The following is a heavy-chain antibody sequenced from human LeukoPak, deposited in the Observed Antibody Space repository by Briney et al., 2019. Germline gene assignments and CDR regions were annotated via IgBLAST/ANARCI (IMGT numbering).Heavy chain of an antibody. Sequence: PSETLSLTCTVSGGSISSYYWSWIRQPPGKGLEWIGSIYYSGSTYYNLSLKSRVTISVDTSKNQFSLKLSSVTAADTAVYYCASRSGYCSSTSCYYYYMDVWGKGTTVTVSS. J-gene: IGHJ6*03. CDR1: GGSISSYY. CDR2: IYYSGST. V-gene: IGHV4-39*07. D-gene: IGHD2-2*01. CDR3: ASRSGYCSSTSCYYYYMDV.